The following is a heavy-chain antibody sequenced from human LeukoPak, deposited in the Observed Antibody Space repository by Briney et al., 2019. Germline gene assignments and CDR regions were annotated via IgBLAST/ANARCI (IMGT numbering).Heavy chain of an antibody. V-gene: IGHV1-2*02. Sequence: ASVKVSCKASGYTFTSYGISWVRQAPGQGLEWMGWINPNSGGTNYAQKFQGRVTMTRDTSISTAYMELSRLRSDDTAVYYCARTLIWGYCSSTSCYLASERQYYFDYWGQGTLVTVSS. D-gene: IGHD2-2*01. CDR3: ARTLIWGYCSSTSCYLASERQYYFDY. J-gene: IGHJ4*02. CDR2: INPNSGGT. CDR1: GYTFTSYG.